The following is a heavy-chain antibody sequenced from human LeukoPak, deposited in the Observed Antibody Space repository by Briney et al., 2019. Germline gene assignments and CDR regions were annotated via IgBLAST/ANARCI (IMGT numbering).Heavy chain of an antibody. CDR2: INHSAIT. CDR1: GGSFSGSC. V-gene: IGHV4-34*01. J-gene: IGHJ4*02. D-gene: IGHD6-13*01. CDR3: ARVRWSTSWEKKYYFDF. Sequence: SETLSLTCAVYGGSFSGSCWSRLRQPPGKGLEWLAEINHSAITNYNPSLKSRLTISVDTSKNQFSLNLTSVTAADTGTYYCARVRWSTSWEKKYYFDFWGQGTLVTVSS.